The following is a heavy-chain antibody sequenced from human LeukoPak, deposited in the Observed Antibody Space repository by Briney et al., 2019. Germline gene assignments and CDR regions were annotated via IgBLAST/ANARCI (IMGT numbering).Heavy chain of an antibody. CDR2: INPNSGGT. V-gene: IGHV1-2*04. CDR3: AMWGIQLEMGEAFDI. CDR1: GYTFTGYY. Sequence: GASVKVSCKASGYTFTGYYMHWVRQAPGQGLEWMGWINPNSGGTNYAQKFQGWVTMTRDTSISTAYMELSRLRSDDTAVYYCAMWGIQLEMGEAFDIWGQGTMVTVSS. D-gene: IGHD5-18*01. J-gene: IGHJ3*02.